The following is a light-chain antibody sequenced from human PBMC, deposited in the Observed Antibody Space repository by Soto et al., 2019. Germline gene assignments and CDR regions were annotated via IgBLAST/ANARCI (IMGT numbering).Light chain of an antibody. CDR1: QSVSSH. Sequence: EIVVTQSPATLSLSPGERATLSCRASQSVSSHLAWYQQKPGQAPRLLIDDASNRATGIPARFSGSGSGTDFTLTISSLEPEDSAVYYGQQRANWWTFGQGTKVEVK. CDR2: DAS. J-gene: IGKJ1*01. V-gene: IGKV3-11*01. CDR3: QQRANWWT.